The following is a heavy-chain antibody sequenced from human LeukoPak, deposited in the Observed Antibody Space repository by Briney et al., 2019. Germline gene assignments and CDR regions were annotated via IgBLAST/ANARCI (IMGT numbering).Heavy chain of an antibody. CDR3: ASRPLIAAAGESGGWFRYYYYGMDV. CDR1: GYSISSGYY. CDR2: IYHSGST. Sequence: PSETLSLTCTVSGYSISSGYYWGWIRQPPGKGLEWIGSIYHSGSTYYNPSLKSRVTISVDTSKNQFSLKLSSVTAADTAVYYCASRPLIAAAGESGGWFRYYYYGMDVWGQGTTVTVSS. J-gene: IGHJ6*02. D-gene: IGHD6-13*01. V-gene: IGHV4-38-2*02.